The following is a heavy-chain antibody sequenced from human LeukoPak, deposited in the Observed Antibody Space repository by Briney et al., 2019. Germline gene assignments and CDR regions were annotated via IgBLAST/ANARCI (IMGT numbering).Heavy chain of an antibody. J-gene: IGHJ4*02. D-gene: IGHD1-26*01. Sequence: GGSLRLSCAASGFTFSSNAMSWVRQAPGKGLDWVSTISGSGDSTYYADSVKGRFTISRDNSKNTLYLQMNSLRAEDTAIYYCAKLVGATSGYWGQGTLVTVSP. CDR3: AKLVGATSGY. CDR1: GFTFSSNA. CDR2: ISGSGDST. V-gene: IGHV3-23*01.